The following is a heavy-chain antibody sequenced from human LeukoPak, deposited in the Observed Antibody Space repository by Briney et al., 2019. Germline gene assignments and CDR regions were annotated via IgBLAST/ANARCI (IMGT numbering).Heavy chain of an antibody. J-gene: IGHJ3*02. CDR3: ARGEQQLVSDDAFDI. CDR1: GGTFSSYA. CDR2: IIPIFGTA. V-gene: IGHV1-69*13. Sequence: SVKVSCKASGGTFSSYAISWVRQALGQGLEWMGGIIPIFGTANYAQKFQGRVTITADESTSTAYMELSSLRSEDTAVYYCARGEQQLVSDDAFDIWGQGTMVTVSS. D-gene: IGHD6-13*01.